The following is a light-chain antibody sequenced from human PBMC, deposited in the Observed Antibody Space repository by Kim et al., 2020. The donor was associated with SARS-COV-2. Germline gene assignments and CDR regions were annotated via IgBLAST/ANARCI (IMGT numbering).Light chain of an antibody. V-gene: IGKV1-39*01. CDR3: QQSYISPVT. J-gene: IGKJ2*01. CDR2: AAS. CDR1: QSIGTY. Sequence: SAAVGYRITLTCRASQSIGTYFNLYQQKPGKAPKFLIYAASSLESGVPSRFSGSGSATDFTLTISSLQPEDFATYYCQQSYISPVTFGQGTKLEI.